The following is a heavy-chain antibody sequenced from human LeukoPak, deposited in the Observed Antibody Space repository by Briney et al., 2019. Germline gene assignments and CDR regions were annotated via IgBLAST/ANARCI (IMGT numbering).Heavy chain of an antibody. Sequence: PSETLSLTCAVYGGSFSGYYWSWIRQPPGKGLEWIGGINHSGSTNYNPSLKSRVTISVDTSKNQFSLKLSSVTAADTAVYYCARHSPWDRRSIVVVPAATKRGVHAFDIWGQGTMVTVSS. CDR1: GGSFSGYY. D-gene: IGHD2-2*01. CDR2: INHSGST. J-gene: IGHJ3*02. CDR3: ARHSPWDRRSIVVVPAATKRGVHAFDI. V-gene: IGHV4-34*01.